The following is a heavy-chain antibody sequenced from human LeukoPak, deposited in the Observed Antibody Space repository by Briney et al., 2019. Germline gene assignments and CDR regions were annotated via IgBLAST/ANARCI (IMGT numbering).Heavy chain of an antibody. D-gene: IGHD6-6*01. V-gene: IGHV3-21*01. CDR2: ISSSSSYI. J-gene: IGHJ4*02. CDR1: GFTFSSYS. CDR3: ARARYSSSAFDY. Sequence: GESLRLSCAASGFTFSSYSMNWVRQAPGKGLEWVSSISSSSSYIYYADSVKGRFTISRDNAKNSLYLQMNSLRAEDTAVYYCARARYSSSAFDYWGQGTLVTVSS.